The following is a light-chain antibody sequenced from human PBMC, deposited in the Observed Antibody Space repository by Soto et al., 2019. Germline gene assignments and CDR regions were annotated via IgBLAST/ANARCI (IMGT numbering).Light chain of an antibody. V-gene: IGLV2-23*02. CDR2: EVN. Sequence: QSALTQPASVSGSPGQSITISCTGTSSNVGSYKLVSWYQQHPGKAPKLMIFEVNKRPSGVSNRFSGSKSGNTASLTISGLTVEDEADYYCCCSRGRRTYVFGTGTKLTVL. CDR1: SSNVGSYKL. J-gene: IGLJ1*01. CDR3: CCSRGRRTYV.